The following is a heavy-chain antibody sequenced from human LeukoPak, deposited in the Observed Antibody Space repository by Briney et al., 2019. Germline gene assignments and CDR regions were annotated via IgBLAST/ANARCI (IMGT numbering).Heavy chain of an antibody. D-gene: IGHD3-9*01. V-gene: IGHV1-18*01. CDR1: GYTFTSYG. CDR2: ISAYNGNT. Sequence: GASVKVSCKASGYTFTSYGISWVRQAPGQGLEWMGWISAYNGNTNYAQKLQGRVTMTTDTSTSTAYMELRSLRSEDTAVYYCARVPRTDYDILTGYTYGMDVWGQGTTVTVSS. J-gene: IGHJ6*02. CDR3: ARVPRTDYDILTGYTYGMDV.